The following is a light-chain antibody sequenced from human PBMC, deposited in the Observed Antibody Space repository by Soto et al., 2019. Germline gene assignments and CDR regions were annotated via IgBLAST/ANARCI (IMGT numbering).Light chain of an antibody. Sequence: DIQMTQSPSSLSASVGDRVTITCQASQDISNYLSWYQQKPGKAPKLLIYDASNLETGVPSRFSGSGSGTDFSFTISSLQPEDVATYYCQHYDNLLLTFGGGTKVEIK. J-gene: IGKJ4*01. CDR1: QDISNY. CDR3: QHYDNLLLT. V-gene: IGKV1-33*01. CDR2: DAS.